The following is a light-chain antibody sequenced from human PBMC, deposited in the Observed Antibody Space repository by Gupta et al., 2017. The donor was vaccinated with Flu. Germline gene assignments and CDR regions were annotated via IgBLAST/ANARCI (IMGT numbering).Light chain of an antibody. Sequence: QSALTHPASVSGFPGQSITISCPGTSSDVGGYNYVSWYQQHPGKAPKLMIYEVNNRPSGYCPRFSGSKAGNTASLTISGLQAEDEADYYCRSYTSSSTVVFGGGTRLSVL. V-gene: IGLV2-14*01. J-gene: IGLJ2*01. CDR1: SSDVGGYNY. CDR3: RSYTSSSTVV. CDR2: EVN.